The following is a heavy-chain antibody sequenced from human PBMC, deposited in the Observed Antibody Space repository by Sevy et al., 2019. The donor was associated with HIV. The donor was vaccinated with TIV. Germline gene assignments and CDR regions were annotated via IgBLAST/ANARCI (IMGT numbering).Heavy chain of an antibody. CDR3: AREENRELGTIPLDS. Sequence: GGSLRFSCAASGFTFSHHNMNWVRQAPGKGLEWISYISKRGSTTYFADSVRGRFTISRDNAKNSLFLEMHSLTDEDTAVYYCAREENRELGTIPLDSWGRGIQVTVSS. D-gene: IGHD7-27*01. CDR2: ISKRGSTT. CDR1: GFTFSHHN. V-gene: IGHV3-48*02. J-gene: IGHJ4*02.